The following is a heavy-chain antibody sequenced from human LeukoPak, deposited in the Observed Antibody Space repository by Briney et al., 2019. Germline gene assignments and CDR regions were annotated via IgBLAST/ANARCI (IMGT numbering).Heavy chain of an antibody. Sequence: GGSLRLSCAASGFTFSSYWVQWVRQAPGKGRVWISRINSDGSSLSYADSVEGRFTISRDSAKDTWYLQMNSLRAEDTAVYYCARSRYTGSHFDYWGQGTLVTVSS. CDR3: ARSRYTGSHFDY. CDR2: INSDGSSL. D-gene: IGHD1-26*01. V-gene: IGHV3-74*01. J-gene: IGHJ4*02. CDR1: GFTFSSYW.